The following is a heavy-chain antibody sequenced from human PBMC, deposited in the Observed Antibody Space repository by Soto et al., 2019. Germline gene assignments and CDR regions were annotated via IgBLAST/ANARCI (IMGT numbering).Heavy chain of an antibody. D-gene: IGHD3-22*01. V-gene: IGHV4-38-2*01. CDR3: ATYYYDSSGYAY. CDR2: IYHSGST. Sequence: SETLSLTCAVSGYSISSGYYWGWIRQPPGKGLEWIGSIYHSGSTYYNPSLKSRVTISVDTSKNQFSLKLSSVTAADTAVYYCATYYYDSSGYAYWGQGTLVTVS. J-gene: IGHJ4*02. CDR1: GYSISSGYY.